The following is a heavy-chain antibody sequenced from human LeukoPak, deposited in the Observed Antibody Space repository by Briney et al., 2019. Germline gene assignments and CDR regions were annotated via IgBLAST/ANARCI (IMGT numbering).Heavy chain of an antibody. CDR2: INPNSGGT. D-gene: IGHD3-22*01. J-gene: IGHJ5*01. CDR1: GYTFTGYY. CDR3: ARDLGYDSSGYGASYNWFDR. V-gene: IGHV1-2*02. Sequence: ASVKVSCKASGYTFTGYYMHWVRQAPGQGLEWMGWINPNSGGTNYAQKFQGRVTMTRDTSISTAYMELSRLRSDDTAVYYGARDLGYDSSGYGASYNWFDRWGQGTLVTVSS.